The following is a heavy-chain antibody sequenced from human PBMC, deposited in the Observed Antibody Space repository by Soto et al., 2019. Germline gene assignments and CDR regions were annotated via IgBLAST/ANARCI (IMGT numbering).Heavy chain of an antibody. V-gene: IGHV3-30*18. CDR2: MLSDGTNR. CDR1: GFTVSNYA. CDR3: AKSGLRFLAYFDY. J-gene: IGHJ4*02. D-gene: IGHD4-17*01. Sequence: QVQLVESGGGVVQPGRSLRLSCAGSGFTVSNYAMHWVRQAPGKGLEWVAVMLSDGTNRFSDSVKGRFTVSGDNSENTVYPPMNSLTGDDTAVYYCAKSGLRFLAYFDYWGQGTLVTVSS.